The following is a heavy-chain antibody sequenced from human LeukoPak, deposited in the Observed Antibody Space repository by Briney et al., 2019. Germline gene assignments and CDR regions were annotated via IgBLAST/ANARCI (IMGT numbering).Heavy chain of an antibody. CDR2: ISYDGSNK. V-gene: IGHV3-30*18. Sequence: TGRSLRLSCAASGFTFSSYGMHWVRQAPGKGLKWVAVISYDGSNKYYADSVKGRFTISRDNSKNTLYLQMNSLRAEDTAVYYCANLAYCGGDCPRPPFDYWGQGTLVTVSS. D-gene: IGHD2-21*02. J-gene: IGHJ4*02. CDR1: GFTFSSYG. CDR3: ANLAYCGGDCPRPPFDY.